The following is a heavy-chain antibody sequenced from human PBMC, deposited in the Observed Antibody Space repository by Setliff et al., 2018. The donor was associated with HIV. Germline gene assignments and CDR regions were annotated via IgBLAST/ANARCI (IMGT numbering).Heavy chain of an antibody. J-gene: IGHJ5*02. Sequence: PGGSLRLSCVGYGFSFSNAWLRWVRQAPGKGLEWVARIKSKVDGETTDHAAPVKGRFTVSRDDSENTLYLQMNSLKTEDTGVYYCTTEGANPPAYHWGQGTLVTVSS. CDR3: TTEGANPPAYH. V-gene: IGHV3-15*05. CDR1: GFSFSNAW. CDR2: IKSKVDGETT.